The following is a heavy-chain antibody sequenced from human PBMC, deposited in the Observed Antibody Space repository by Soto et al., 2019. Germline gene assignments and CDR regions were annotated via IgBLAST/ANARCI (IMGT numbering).Heavy chain of an antibody. J-gene: IGHJ6*02. V-gene: IGHV6-1*01. CDR1: GDSVSRTRAV. CDR2: TYYRSKWYN. Sequence: SQTLPLTYALSGDSVSRTRAVWNWIRQSPSRGLEWLGRTYYRSKWYNDYAVSVKSRITINPDTSKNQFSLQLNSVTPEDTAVYYCVRVSASGRGAYGLDVWRQGTTVTVSS. CDR3: VRVSASGRGAYGLDV. D-gene: IGHD2-15*01.